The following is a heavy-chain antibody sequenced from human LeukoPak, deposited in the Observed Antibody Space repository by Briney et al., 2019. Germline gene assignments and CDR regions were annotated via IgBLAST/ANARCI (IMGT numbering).Heavy chain of an antibody. Sequence: PGGSLRLSCAASGFTFSSYSMNWVRQAPGKGLEWVSSISSSSSYIYYADSVKGRFTISRDNAKNSLYLQMNSLRAEDTAVYYCARDKHDYRNYVPFLDYWGQGTLVTVSS. CDR3: ARDKHDYRNYVPFLDY. D-gene: IGHD4-11*01. CDR1: GFTFSSYS. V-gene: IGHV3-21*01. J-gene: IGHJ4*02. CDR2: ISSSSSYI.